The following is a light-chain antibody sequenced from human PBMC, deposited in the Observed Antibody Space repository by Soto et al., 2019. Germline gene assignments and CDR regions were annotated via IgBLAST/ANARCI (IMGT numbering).Light chain of an antibody. CDR2: DAS. J-gene: IGKJ3*01. CDR1: QDISKY. CDR3: QQYDSLPPLFT. V-gene: IGKV1-33*01. Sequence: DIQMTQSPSSLSASVGDRVTITCQASQDISKYLNWYQQKPGKAPKLLIYDASNLETGVPSRFSGSGSGTAFTFTISSLQTEDVATYYCQQYDSLPPLFTFGPGTKVAIK.